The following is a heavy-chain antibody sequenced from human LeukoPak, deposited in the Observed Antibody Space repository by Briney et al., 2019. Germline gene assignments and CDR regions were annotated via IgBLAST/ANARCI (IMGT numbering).Heavy chain of an antibody. CDR2: LNPNNDNT. D-gene: IGHD3-22*01. Sequence: ASVKVSCKASGYTFTSYEINWVRQATGQGLEWMGWLNPNNDNTDYAQKFQGRVTITADKSTSTAYMELSSLRSEDTAVYYCARVDYYDSSGYYYGDAFDIWGQGTMVTVSS. CDR3: ARVDYYDSSGYYYGDAFDI. J-gene: IGHJ3*02. V-gene: IGHV1-8*01. CDR1: GYTFTSYE.